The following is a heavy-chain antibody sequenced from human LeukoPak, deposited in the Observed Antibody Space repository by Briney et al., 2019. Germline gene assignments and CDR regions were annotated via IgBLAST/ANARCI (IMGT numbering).Heavy chain of an antibody. CDR2: IYTSGNT. J-gene: IGHJ4*02. CDR1: GVSISSYY. Sequence: SETLSLTCTVSGVSISSYYWSWIRQPAGQGLEWIGRIYTSGNTNYNPSPKSRVTISVDTSKNQFSLKLSSVTAADTAVYYCARVKGVVPAALDYWGQGTLVTVSS. CDR3: ARVKGVVPAALDY. V-gene: IGHV4-4*07. D-gene: IGHD2-2*01.